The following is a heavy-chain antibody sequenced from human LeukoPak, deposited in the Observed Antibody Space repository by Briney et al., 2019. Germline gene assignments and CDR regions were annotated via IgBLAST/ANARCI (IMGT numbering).Heavy chain of an antibody. CDR3: ARVLTYCGGDCYPPDAFDI. V-gene: IGHV3-74*01. CDR2: INSDGSST. D-gene: IGHD2-21*02. CDR1: GFTFSSYW. J-gene: IGHJ3*02. Sequence: GGSLRLSCAASGFTFSSYWMHWVRQAPGKGLVWVSRINSDGSSTSYADSVKGRFTISRDNAKNSLYLQMNSLRAEDTAVYYCARVLTYCGGDCYPPDAFDIWGQGTMVTVSS.